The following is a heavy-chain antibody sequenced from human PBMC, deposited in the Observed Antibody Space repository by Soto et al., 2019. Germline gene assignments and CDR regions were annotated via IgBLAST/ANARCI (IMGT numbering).Heavy chain of an antibody. CDR3: ARDGEWELPGMDV. J-gene: IGHJ6*02. CDR2: IYYSGST. V-gene: IGHV4-31*03. CDR1: GGSISSGGYY. D-gene: IGHD1-26*01. Sequence: QVQLQESGPGLVKPSQTLSLTCTVSGGSISSGGYYWSWIRQHPGKGQEWIGYIYYSGSTYYNPSLKSRVTISVDTSKNQFALKLCAVTAADTAVYDGARDGEWELPGMDVWGQGTTVTVSS.